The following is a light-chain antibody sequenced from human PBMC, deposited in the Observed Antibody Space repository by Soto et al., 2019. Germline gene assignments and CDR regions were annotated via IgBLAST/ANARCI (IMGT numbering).Light chain of an antibody. CDR3: GTWDSSLSAV. V-gene: IGLV1-51*01. Sequence: QSVLTQPPSVSAAPGQKVTISCSGSSSNIGNNYVSWYQQLPGTAPKLLIYDNNKRPSGIPDRFSGSKSGTSATLGITELQTGDEADYYCGTWDSSLSAVFGGGTQLTVL. CDR2: DNN. CDR1: SSNIGNNY. J-gene: IGLJ3*02.